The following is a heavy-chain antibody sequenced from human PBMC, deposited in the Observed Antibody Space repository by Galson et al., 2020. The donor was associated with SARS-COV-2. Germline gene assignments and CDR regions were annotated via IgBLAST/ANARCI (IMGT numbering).Heavy chain of an antibody. CDR1: GYTFSGHY. CDR3: TRGSNSSPFYHFDP. CDR2: INPNRGDT. V-gene: IGHV1-2*06. J-gene: IGHJ5*02. Sequence: ASVKVSCKASGYTFSGHYMHWVRLAPGQGLEWMGRINPNRGDTDVAQKFPGRVTMTTDTSLTTAYMELSRLTSDDTAVYYCTRGSNSSPFYHFDPWGQGTLVTVSS. D-gene: IGHD3-10*01.